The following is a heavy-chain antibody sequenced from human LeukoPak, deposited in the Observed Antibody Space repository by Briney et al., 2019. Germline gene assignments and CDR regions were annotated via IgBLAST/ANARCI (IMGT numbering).Heavy chain of an antibody. CDR1: GGSISSSSYY. CDR2: INHSGST. D-gene: IGHD5-24*01. J-gene: IGHJ4*02. CDR3: ASGRGDGYDFDY. V-gene: IGHV4-39*07. Sequence: SETLSLTCTVSGGSISSSSYYWGWIRQPPGKGLEWIGEINHSGSTNYNPSLKSRVTISVDTSKNQFSLKLSSVTAADTAVYYCASGRGDGYDFDYWGQGTLLTVSS.